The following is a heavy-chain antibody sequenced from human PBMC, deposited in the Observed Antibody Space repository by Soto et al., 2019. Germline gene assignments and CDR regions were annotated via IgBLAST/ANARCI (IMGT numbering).Heavy chain of an antibody. CDR2: ISYDGNRK. V-gene: IGHV3-30*03. D-gene: IGHD6-13*01. J-gene: IGHJ4*02. CDR1: GFTFSSYG. CDR3: ARKGYGGRWSLDY. Sequence: QVQLVESGGGVVQPGRSLRLSCAASGFTFSSYGMHWARQAPGEGLEWVAVISYDGNRKYYADSVKGRFTISRDFSKKTVDLHMNRLRVGDTAVYFCARKGYGGRWSLDYWGQGILVTVSS.